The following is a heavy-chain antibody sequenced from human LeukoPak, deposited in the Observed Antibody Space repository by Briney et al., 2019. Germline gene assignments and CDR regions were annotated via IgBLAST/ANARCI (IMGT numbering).Heavy chain of an antibody. CDR3: ARVTGYMIEDYFDY. Sequence: KSSETLSLTCTVSGGSISSYYWSWIRQPPGKGLEWIGYTYYSGSTNYNPSLKSRVTISVDTSKNQFSLRLSSVTAADTAVYYCARVTGYMIEDYFDYWGQGTLVTVSS. J-gene: IGHJ4*02. CDR1: GGSISSYY. D-gene: IGHD3-22*01. V-gene: IGHV4-59*01. CDR2: TYYSGST.